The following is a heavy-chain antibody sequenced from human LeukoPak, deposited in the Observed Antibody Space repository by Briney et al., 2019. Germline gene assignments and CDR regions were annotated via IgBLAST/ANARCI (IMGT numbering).Heavy chain of an antibody. D-gene: IGHD5-12*01. J-gene: IGHJ6*03. V-gene: IGHV3-30*02. CDR3: ARHGYSDDYYYCYYMDV. CDR1: GFTFSSYG. Sequence: GGSLRLSCAASGFTFSSYGMHWVRQAPGKGLEWVAFIRYDGSNKYYADSVKGRFTISRDNSKNTLYLQMNSLRAEDTAVYYCARHGYSDDYYYCYYMDVWGKGTTVTVSS. CDR2: IRYDGSNK.